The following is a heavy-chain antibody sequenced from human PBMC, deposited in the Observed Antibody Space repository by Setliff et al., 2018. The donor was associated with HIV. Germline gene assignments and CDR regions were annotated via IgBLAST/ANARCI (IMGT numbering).Heavy chain of an antibody. CDR2: INQDGGQK. J-gene: IGHJ3*02. CDR3: TRDLDLTGGEAFDI. CDR1: GFTFSRYW. D-gene: IGHD3-3*01. V-gene: IGHV3-7*01. Sequence: GSLRLSCADSGFTFSRYWMSWVRQAPGKGLEWVASINQDGGQKYYADFVKGRFTISRDNARNSLYLQMNSLRAEDTAMYYCTRDLDLTGGEAFDIWGQGTMVTVSS.